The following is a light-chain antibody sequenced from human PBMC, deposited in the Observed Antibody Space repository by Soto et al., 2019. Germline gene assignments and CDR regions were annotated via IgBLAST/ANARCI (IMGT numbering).Light chain of an antibody. CDR2: GAS. CDR3: QQYYTWPFT. CDR1: QSVSSN. V-gene: IGKV3-15*01. J-gene: IGKJ5*01. Sequence: EIVMTQSPATLSVSPGDRATLSCRASQSVSSNLAWYQQKPGQAPRLLIYGASSMATGIPVRFSGSGSGTEFTLTVSSLQSEDFAVYYCQQYYTWPFTFGQGTRVDI.